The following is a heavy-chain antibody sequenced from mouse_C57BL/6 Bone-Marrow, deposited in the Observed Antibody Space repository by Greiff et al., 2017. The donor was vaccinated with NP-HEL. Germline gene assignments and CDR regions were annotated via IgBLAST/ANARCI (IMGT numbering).Heavy chain of an antibody. Sequence: EVKLVESGGGLVQPGGSLSLSCAASGFTFTDYYMSWVRQPPGKALEWLGFIRNKANGYTSEYSASVKGRFTIYRDNSQNILYIQMNDLRAEDSAAYDCAKSASGDHYYFDYWGQGTTLTVSA. CDR1: GFTFTDYY. CDR2: IRNKANGYTS. J-gene: IGHJ2*01. CDR3: AKSASGDHYYFDY. D-gene: IGHD6-1*01. V-gene: IGHV7-3*01.